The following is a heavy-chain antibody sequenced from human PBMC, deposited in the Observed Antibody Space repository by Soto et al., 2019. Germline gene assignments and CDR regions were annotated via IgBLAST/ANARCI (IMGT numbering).Heavy chain of an antibody. CDR2: IIPIFGTA. CDR1: GGTFSSYA. CDR3: ARVPGRILYCSGGSCSSKLSYYYYYGMDV. Sequence: GASVKVSCKASGGTFSSYAISWVRQAPGQGLEWMGGIIPIFGTANYAQKFQGRVTITADESTSTAYMELSSLRSEDTAVYYCARVPGRILYCSGGSCSSKLSYYYYYGMDVWGQGTTVTVSS. J-gene: IGHJ6*02. D-gene: IGHD2-15*01. V-gene: IGHV1-69*13.